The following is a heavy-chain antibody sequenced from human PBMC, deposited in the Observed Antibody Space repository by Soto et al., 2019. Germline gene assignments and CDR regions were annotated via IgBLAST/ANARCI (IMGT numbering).Heavy chain of an antibody. CDR3: ASSWGSGSNNVRLYYYYYGMDV. CDR1: GFTFSSSA. V-gene: IGHV3-30-3*01. D-gene: IGHD3-10*01. J-gene: IGHJ6*02. CDR2: ISYDGSNK. Sequence: PGGSLRLSCAASGFTFSSSAMHWVRQAPGKGLEWVAVISYDGSNKYYADSVKGRFTISRDNSKNTLYLQMNSLRAEDTAVYYCASSWGSGSNNVRLYYYYYGMDVWGQGTTVTVSS.